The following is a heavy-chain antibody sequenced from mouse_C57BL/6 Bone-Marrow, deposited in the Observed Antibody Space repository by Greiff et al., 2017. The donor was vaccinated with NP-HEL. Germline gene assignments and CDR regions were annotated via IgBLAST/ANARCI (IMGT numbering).Heavy chain of an antibody. V-gene: IGHV1-82*01. CDR3: APTTPEGY. Sequence: QVQLQQSGPELVKPGASVKISCKASGYAFSSSWMNWVKQRPGKGLEWIGRIYPGDGDTNYNGKFKGKATLTADKSSSTTYMQLSSLTSEDSAVYFCAPTTPEGYWGQGTTLTVSS. D-gene: IGHD1-1*01. J-gene: IGHJ2*01. CDR2: IYPGDGDT. CDR1: GYAFSSSW.